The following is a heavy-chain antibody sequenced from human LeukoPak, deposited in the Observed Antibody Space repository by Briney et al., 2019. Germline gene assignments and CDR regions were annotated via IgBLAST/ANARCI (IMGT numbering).Heavy chain of an antibody. J-gene: IGHJ3*01. CDR1: GFTLEDYG. CDR2: INWNGAST. V-gene: IGHV3-20*01. Sequence: GGSLRLSCAASGFTLEDYGVSWVRQPPGKGLEWVSGINWNGASTGYADSVKGRFTISKDNAKNSLYLQINSLRAEDTALYLCARGRDYGDYIGDAFDLWGQGTMVTVSS. D-gene: IGHD4-17*01. CDR3: ARGRDYGDYIGDAFDL.